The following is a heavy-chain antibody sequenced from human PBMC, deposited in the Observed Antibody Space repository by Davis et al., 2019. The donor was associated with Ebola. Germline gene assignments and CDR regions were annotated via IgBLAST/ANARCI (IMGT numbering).Heavy chain of an antibody. D-gene: IGHD4-23*01. J-gene: IGHJ4*02. V-gene: IGHV1-69*04. CDR1: GYTFTGYD. CDR2: IIPILGIA. Sequence: SVKVSCKASGYTFTGYDINWVRQATGQGLEWMGRIIPILGIANYAQKFQGRVTITADKSTSTAYMELSSLRSEDTAVYYCARDLGSPTVVNDYWGQGTLVTVSS. CDR3: ARDLGSPTVVNDY.